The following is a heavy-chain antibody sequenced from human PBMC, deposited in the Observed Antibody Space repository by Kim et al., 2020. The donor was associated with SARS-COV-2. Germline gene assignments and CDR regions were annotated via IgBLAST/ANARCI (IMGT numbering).Heavy chain of an antibody. V-gene: IGHV4-31*03. CDR2: IYYSGST. CDR3: ARAHNCGGDCHDAFDI. Sequence: SETLSLTCTVSGGSISSGGYYWSWIRQHPGKGLEWIGYIYYSGSTYYNPSLKSRVTISVDTSKNQFSLKLSSVTAADTAVYYCARAHNCGGDCHDAFDIWGQGTMVTVSS. J-gene: IGHJ3*02. D-gene: IGHD2-21*02. CDR1: GGSISSGGYY.